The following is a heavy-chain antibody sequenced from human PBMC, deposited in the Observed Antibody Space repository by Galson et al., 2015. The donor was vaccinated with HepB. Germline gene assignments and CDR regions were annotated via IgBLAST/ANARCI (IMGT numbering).Heavy chain of an antibody. CDR1: GFTVSSDY. CDR3: ARILYNWNLNYYYGMDA. V-gene: IGHV3-66*02. J-gene: IGHJ6*02. Sequence: SLRLSCAASGFTVSSDYMNWVRQAPGKGLEWVSVIYTGGSTYYADSVKGRFTISRDNSKNTVYLPMNSLRPEDTAVYYCARILYNWNLNYYYGMDAWGQGTTVTVSS. CDR2: IYTGGST. D-gene: IGHD1-20*01.